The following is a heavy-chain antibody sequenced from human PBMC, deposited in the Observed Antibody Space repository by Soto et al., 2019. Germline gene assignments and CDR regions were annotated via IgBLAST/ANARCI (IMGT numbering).Heavy chain of an antibody. V-gene: IGHV4-39*01. J-gene: IGHJ5*02. D-gene: IGHD3-22*01. Sequence: PSETLSLTCTVSGGSISSSSYYWGWIRQPPGKGLEWIGSIYYSGSTYYNPSLKSRVTISVDTSKNQFSLKLSSVTAADTAVYYCARLPDYYDSSGYYSNWFDPWGQGTQVTVSS. CDR1: GGSISSSSYY. CDR2: IYYSGST. CDR3: ARLPDYYDSSGYYSNWFDP.